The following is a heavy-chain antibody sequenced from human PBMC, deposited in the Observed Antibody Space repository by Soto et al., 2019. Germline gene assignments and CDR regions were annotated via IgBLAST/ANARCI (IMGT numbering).Heavy chain of an antibody. CDR3: ARSRVAYYGDYAIDY. CDR1: GFTFSSYG. V-gene: IGHV3-33*01. D-gene: IGHD4-17*01. Sequence: GGSLRLSCAASGFTFSSYGMHWVRQAPGKGLEWVAVIWYDGSNKYYADSVKGRFTISRDNSKNTLYLQMNSLRAEDTAVYYCARSRVAYYGDYAIDYWGQGTLVTVSS. CDR2: IWYDGSNK. J-gene: IGHJ4*02.